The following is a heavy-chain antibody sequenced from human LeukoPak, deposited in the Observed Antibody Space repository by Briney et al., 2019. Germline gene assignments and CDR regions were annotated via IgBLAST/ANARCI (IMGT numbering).Heavy chain of an antibody. J-gene: IGHJ4*02. D-gene: IGHD4-17*01. CDR1: GYSISSSYY. Sequence: SETLSLTCTVSGYSISSSYYWDWIRQPPGKGLEWIGSIYYGGSTYYNPSLKSRVTISIDTSKNQFSLKLSSVTAADTAVYYCARQVGDYGDYYFDYWGQGTLVTVSS. CDR2: IYYGGST. V-gene: IGHV4-38-2*02. CDR3: ARQVGDYGDYYFDY.